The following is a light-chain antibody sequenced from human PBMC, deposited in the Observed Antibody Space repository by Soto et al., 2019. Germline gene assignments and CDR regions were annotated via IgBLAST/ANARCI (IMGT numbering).Light chain of an antibody. V-gene: IGKV1-5*03. CDR3: QHYNSYSEA. J-gene: IGKJ1*01. CDR2: KAS. CDR1: QTISSW. Sequence: DIQMTQSTSTLSGAVGDRVTITGRAGQTISSWLAWYQQKPGKAPKLLIYKASTLKSGVPSRFSGSGSGTEFTLTISSLQPDDFATYYRQHYNSYSEAFGQGTKVDI.